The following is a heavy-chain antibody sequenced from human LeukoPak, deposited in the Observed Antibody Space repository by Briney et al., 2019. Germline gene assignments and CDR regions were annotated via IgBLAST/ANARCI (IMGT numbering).Heavy chain of an antibody. CDR1: GGSISSYY. Sequence: NPSETLSLTCTVSGGSISSYYWSWIRQPAGKGLEWIGRIYTSGSTNYNPSLESRVTMSVDTSKNQFSLKLSSVTAADTAVYYCAREFRDGYINYKYYFDYWGQGTLVTVSS. D-gene: IGHD3-10*01. J-gene: IGHJ4*02. CDR3: AREFRDGYINYKYYFDY. CDR2: IYTSGST. V-gene: IGHV4-4*07.